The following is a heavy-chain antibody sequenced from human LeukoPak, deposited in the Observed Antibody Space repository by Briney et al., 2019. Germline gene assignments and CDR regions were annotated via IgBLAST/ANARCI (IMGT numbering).Heavy chain of an antibody. CDR3: ARDDRYFDWLPLDLYYYYYYGMDV. CDR1: GYTFTDYF. D-gene: IGHD3-9*01. CDR2: INPNSGGT. V-gene: IGHV1-2*02. J-gene: IGHJ6*02. Sequence: GASVKVSCKASGYTFTDYFIHWVRQAPGQGLEWMGWINPNSGGTNYAQKFQGRVTMTRDTSISTAYMELSRLRSDDTAVYYCARDDRYFDWLPLDLYYYYYYGMDVWGQGTTVTVSS.